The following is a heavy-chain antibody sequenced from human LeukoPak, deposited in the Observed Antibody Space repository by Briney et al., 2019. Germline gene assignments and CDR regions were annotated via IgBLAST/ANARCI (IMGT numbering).Heavy chain of an antibody. CDR2: TYYRSKWYN. Sequence: SQTLSLTCAISGDSVSSNSAAWNWIRQSPSRGLEWLGRTYYRSKWYNDYAVSVKSRITINPDTSKNQFSLQLNSVTPEDTAVYYCARGLGYYDFWSGYYYFDYWGQGTLVTVSS. D-gene: IGHD3-3*01. CDR1: GDSVSSNSAA. CDR3: ARGLGYYDFWSGYYYFDY. J-gene: IGHJ4*02. V-gene: IGHV6-1*01.